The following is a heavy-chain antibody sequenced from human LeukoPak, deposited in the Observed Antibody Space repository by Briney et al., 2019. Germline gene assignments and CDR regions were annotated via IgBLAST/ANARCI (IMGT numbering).Heavy chain of an antibody. D-gene: IGHD2-2*01. Sequence: ASVKVSCKTSGYIFTTYAIHWVRQAPGRGLEWMGLINADDGNTRYSQRFQGRVTITRDTSANTAYMELSSLRFEDTAVYYCARGIVVKPSANWFDPWAREPRSPSPQ. CDR3: ARGIVVKPSANWFDP. CDR2: INADDGNT. J-gene: IGHJ5*02. V-gene: IGHV1-3*01. CDR1: GYIFTTYA.